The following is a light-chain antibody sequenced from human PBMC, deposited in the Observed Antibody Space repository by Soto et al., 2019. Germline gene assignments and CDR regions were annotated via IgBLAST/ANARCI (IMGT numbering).Light chain of an antibody. V-gene: IGKV1-5*01. CDR3: QQYNNYPRT. CDR1: QSMNSW. J-gene: IGKJ3*01. Sequence: DIQMSQSPSTLSASVGERVTISCRASQSMNSWLAWYQQQPGKAPRLLIYDASIRASGVPARFSGSGSGTEFTLTITSLQPDDFATYYCQQYNNYPRTFGRGSKVDNK. CDR2: DAS.